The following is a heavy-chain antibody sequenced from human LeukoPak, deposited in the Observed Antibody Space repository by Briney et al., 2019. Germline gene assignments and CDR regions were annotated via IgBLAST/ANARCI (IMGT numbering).Heavy chain of an antibody. D-gene: IGHD3-3*01. Sequence: SETLSLTCTVSGGSISSGGYYWSWIRQHPGKGLEWIGYIYYSGSTNYNPSLKSRVTISVDTSKNQFSLKLSSVTAADTAVYYCARGVLDYDFWSGYSFFDYWGQGTLVTVSS. J-gene: IGHJ4*02. V-gene: IGHV4-61*08. CDR2: IYYSGST. CDR1: GGSISSGGYY. CDR3: ARGVLDYDFWSGYSFFDY.